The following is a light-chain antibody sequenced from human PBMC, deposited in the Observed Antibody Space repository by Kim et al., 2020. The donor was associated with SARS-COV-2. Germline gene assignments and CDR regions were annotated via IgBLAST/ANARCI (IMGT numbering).Light chain of an antibody. CDR1: SSNRAAGSE. J-gene: IGLJ3*02. V-gene: IGLV1-40*01. Sequence: GQSAPLHSTGTSSNRAAGSEVHWSQHFPGTAHKVLIYGDNNRPSGVPDRFSGSKSGTSASLAITGLQAEDEADYYCQSYDSNLNWVFGGGTKLTVL. CDR3: QSYDSNLNWV. CDR2: GDN.